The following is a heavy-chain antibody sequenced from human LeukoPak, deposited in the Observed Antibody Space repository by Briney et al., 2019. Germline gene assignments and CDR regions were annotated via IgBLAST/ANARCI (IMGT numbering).Heavy chain of an antibody. CDR3: ARGTRGGSGYYPHYFDY. V-gene: IGHV3-53*01. CDR1: GFTVSNKY. CDR2: IYSSGST. J-gene: IGHJ4*02. Sequence: HPGGSLRLSCVASGFTVSNKYMNWLRPAAGKEQSWVPLIYSSGSTYYADSVKGRFTVSRDNSKNMLYLQMKSLRAEDMAVYYCARGTRGGSGYYPHYFDYWGQGILVTVSS. D-gene: IGHD3-22*01.